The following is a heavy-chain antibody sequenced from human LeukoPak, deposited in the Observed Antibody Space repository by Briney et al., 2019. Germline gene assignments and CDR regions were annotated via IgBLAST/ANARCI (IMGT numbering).Heavy chain of an antibody. V-gene: IGHV4-34*01. CDR3: ASVDSSGYYYFDY. Sequence: SETLSLTCAVYGGSFSGYYWSWIRQPPGKGLEWIGEINHSGSTNYNPSLKSRVTISVDTSKNQFSLKLSSVTAADTAVYYCASVDSSGYYYFDYWGQGTLVTVSS. CDR2: INHSGST. CDR1: GGSFSGYY. J-gene: IGHJ4*02. D-gene: IGHD3-22*01.